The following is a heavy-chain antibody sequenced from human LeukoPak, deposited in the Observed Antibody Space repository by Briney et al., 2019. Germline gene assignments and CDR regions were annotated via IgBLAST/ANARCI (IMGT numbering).Heavy chain of an antibody. V-gene: IGHV3-21*01. J-gene: IGHJ3*02. D-gene: IGHD6-19*01. Sequence: TGGSLRLSCAASGFTFSSYSTNWVRQAPGERLEWVSSISSSSTYIYYADSVKGRFTISRDNSKNTLYLQMNSLRAEDTAVYYCARVRQWLVRGAFDIWGQGTMVTVSS. CDR2: ISSSSTYI. CDR1: GFTFSSYS. CDR3: ARVRQWLVRGAFDI.